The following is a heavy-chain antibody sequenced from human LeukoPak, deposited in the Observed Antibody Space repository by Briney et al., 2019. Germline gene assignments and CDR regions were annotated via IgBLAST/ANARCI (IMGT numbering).Heavy chain of an antibody. J-gene: IGHJ4*02. Sequence: PGGSLRLSCAASGFTFSSYEMNWVRQAPGKGLEWVSYISSSGSTIYYADSVKGRFSISRDNFKNTLYLQMNSLGPEDTSVYYCAKVWGYYDTSHFDYWGQGTLVTVSS. D-gene: IGHD3-22*01. CDR1: GFTFSSYE. CDR2: ISSSGSTI. V-gene: IGHV3-48*03. CDR3: AKVWGYYDTSHFDY.